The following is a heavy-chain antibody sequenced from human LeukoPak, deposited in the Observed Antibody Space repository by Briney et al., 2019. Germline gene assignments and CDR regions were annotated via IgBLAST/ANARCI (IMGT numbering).Heavy chain of an antibody. CDR3: ARARVPFYSDSSGYSQGTFNY. CDR1: GFXFSTYR. J-gene: IGHJ4*02. Sequence: PGGSLRLSCGASGFXFSTYRINWVRQAPGKGLEWVSSISNSGEYIDYADSVKGRFTISRDNAKNSLSLQMDTLRAEDTAVYYCARARVPFYSDSSGYSQGTFNYWGQGTLVTVSS. D-gene: IGHD3-22*01. V-gene: IGHV3-21*04. CDR2: ISNSGEYI.